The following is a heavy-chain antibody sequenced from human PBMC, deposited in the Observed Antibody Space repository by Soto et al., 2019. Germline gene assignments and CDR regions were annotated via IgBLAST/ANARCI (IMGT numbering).Heavy chain of an antibody. Sequence: VQLVQSGAEVKKPGSSVKVSCKASGGTFSSYAISWVRQAPGQGLEWMGGIIPIFGTANYAQKFQGRVTITADESTSTAYMELSSLRSEDTAVYYCARDSGVVVTATMGGYFDYWGQGTLVTVSS. CDR3: ARDSGVVVTATMGGYFDY. D-gene: IGHD2-21*02. CDR2: IIPIFGTA. V-gene: IGHV1-69*01. CDR1: GGTFSSYA. J-gene: IGHJ4*02.